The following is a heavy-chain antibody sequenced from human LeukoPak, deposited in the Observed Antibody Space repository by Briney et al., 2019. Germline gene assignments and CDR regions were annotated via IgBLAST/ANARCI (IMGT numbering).Heavy chain of an antibody. J-gene: IGHJ2*01. Sequence: GASVKVSCKASGGTFNNYTISWVRQAPGQGLEWMGGIIPIFGTANYAQNFQGRVTITADESTTTAYLELSGLRSEDTAVYYCARSGEMATAHWFFDLWGRGTLVTVSS. CDR3: ARSGEMATAHWFFDL. D-gene: IGHD5-24*01. CDR2: IIPIFGTA. CDR1: GGTFNNYT. V-gene: IGHV1-69*13.